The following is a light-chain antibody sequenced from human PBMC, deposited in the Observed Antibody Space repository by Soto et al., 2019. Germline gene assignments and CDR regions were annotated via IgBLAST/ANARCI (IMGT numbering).Light chain of an antibody. CDR3: CSYVGSNTFV. Sequence: QSALAQPDSVSGSPGQSITISCTGTSSDVGNYKFVSWFQQLPGKAPKLMIYEGSKRPSGASARFSGSKSGNTASLTISGLQAEDEADYYYCSYVGSNTFVFGTGTKVTV. J-gene: IGLJ1*01. CDR2: EGS. CDR1: SSDVGNYKF. V-gene: IGLV2-23*03.